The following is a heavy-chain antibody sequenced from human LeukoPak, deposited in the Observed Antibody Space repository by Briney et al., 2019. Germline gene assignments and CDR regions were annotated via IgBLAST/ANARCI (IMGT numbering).Heavy chain of an antibody. J-gene: IGHJ4*02. V-gene: IGHV3-48*03. CDR3: AREGSYSGYDLDY. CDR1: GFTFSSYE. CDR2: ISSSGSTI. D-gene: IGHD5-12*01. Sequence: GALRLSCAASGFTFSSYEMNWVRQAPGKGLEWVSYISSSGSTIYYADSVKGRFTMSRDNAKNSLYLQMNGLRAEDTAVYYCAREGSYSGYDLDYWGQGTLVTVSS.